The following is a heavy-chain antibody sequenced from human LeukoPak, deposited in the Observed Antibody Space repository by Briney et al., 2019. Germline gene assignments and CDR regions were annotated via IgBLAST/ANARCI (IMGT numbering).Heavy chain of an antibody. J-gene: IGHJ6*04. Sequence: PGGCLRLSCAASEFTVSSNYMSWVRQAPGKGLEWVSVIYSGGSTYYADSVKGRFTISRDNSKNTLYLQMNSLRAEDTAVYYCASALLWFGDSGMDVWGKGTTVTVSS. V-gene: IGHV3-53*01. CDR2: IYSGGST. CDR1: EFTVSSNY. CDR3: ASALLWFGDSGMDV. D-gene: IGHD3-10*01.